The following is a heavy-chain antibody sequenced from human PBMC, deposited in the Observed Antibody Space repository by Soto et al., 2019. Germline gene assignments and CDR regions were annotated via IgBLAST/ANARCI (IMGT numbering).Heavy chain of an antibody. V-gene: IGHV3-48*01. CDR1: GFTFSSYS. D-gene: IGHD1-1*01. J-gene: IGHJ6*03. Sequence: GGSLRLSCAASGFTFSSYSMNWVRQAPGKGLEWVSYISSSSSTIYYADSVKGRFTISRDNAKNSLYLQMNSLRAEDTAVYYCARGWRVQLELDYMDVWGKGTTVTVSS. CDR2: ISSSSSTI. CDR3: ARGWRVQLELDYMDV.